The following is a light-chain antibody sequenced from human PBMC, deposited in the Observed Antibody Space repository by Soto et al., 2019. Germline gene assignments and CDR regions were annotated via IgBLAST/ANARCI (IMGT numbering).Light chain of an antibody. J-gene: IGKJ5*01. CDR3: QQFDTSPPST. V-gene: IGKV3-20*01. CDR2: GAS. CDR1: QSVSSSY. Sequence: EIVLTQSPGTLSLSPGERATLSCRASQSVSSSYLAWYQQKPGQAPRLLIYGASSRATGIPDRFSGSGSGTDFTLTISRLEPGGFAVYYCQQFDTSPPSTFGQGTRLEIK.